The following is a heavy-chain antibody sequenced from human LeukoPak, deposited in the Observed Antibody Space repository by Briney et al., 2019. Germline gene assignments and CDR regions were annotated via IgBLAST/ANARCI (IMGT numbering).Heavy chain of an antibody. J-gene: IGHJ4*02. D-gene: IGHD6-13*01. CDR2: INHSGTT. Sequence: PSETLSLTCAVSGGSLSGHYCKWIRQTPGKGLEWIGEINHSGTTNYNPSLKSRVAISVDTSKNQCSLRLTSVTAADTAVYYCARDPCSRSSCPLRYWGQGTQVTVSS. V-gene: IGHV4-34*01. CDR1: GGSLSGHY. CDR3: ARDPCSRSSCPLRY.